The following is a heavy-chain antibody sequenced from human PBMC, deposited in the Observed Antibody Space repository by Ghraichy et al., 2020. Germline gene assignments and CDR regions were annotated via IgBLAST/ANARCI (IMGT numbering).Heavy chain of an antibody. CDR1: GGSFSGYY. J-gene: IGHJ4*02. D-gene: IGHD1-26*01. V-gene: IGHV4-34*01. Sequence: ETLSLTCAVYGGSFSGYYWSWIRQPPGKGLEWIGEINHSGSTNYNPSLKSRVTISVDTSKNQFSLKLSSVTAADTAVYYCARGSSGSYTRPFDYWGQGTLVTVSS. CDR2: INHSGST. CDR3: ARGSSGSYTRPFDY.